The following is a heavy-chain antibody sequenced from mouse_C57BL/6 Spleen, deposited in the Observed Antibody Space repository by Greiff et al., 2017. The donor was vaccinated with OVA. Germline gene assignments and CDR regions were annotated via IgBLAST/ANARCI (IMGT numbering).Heavy chain of an antibody. CDR1: GYTFTSYW. D-gene: IGHD1-1*01. V-gene: IGHV1-69*01. J-gene: IGHJ1*03. CDR3: ARIGSSFYWYFDG. CDR2: IDPSDSYT. Sequence: QVHVKQPGAELVMPGASVKLSCKASGYTFTSYWMHWVKQRPGQGLEWIGEIDPSDSYTNYNQKFKGKSTLTVDKSSSTAYMQLSSLTSEDSAVDDCARIGSSFYWYFDGWGTGTTVTVSS.